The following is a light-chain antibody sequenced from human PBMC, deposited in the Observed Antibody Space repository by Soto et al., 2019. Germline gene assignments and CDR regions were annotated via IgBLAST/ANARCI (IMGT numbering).Light chain of an antibody. V-gene: IGLV2-14*01. Sequence: QSVLTQPASVSGSPGQSITISCTGTSSDVGAYNFVSWYQQHPGKAPKLLIYDVSDRPSGVSNRFSGSKSGNTASLTISGLQAEVEADYYCSSYTSSSTYVFGTGSKVTVL. CDR3: SSYTSSSTYV. J-gene: IGLJ1*01. CDR2: DVS. CDR1: SSDVGAYNF.